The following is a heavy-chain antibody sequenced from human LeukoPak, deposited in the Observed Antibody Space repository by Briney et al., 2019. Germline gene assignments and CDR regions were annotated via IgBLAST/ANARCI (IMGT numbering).Heavy chain of an antibody. CDR1: GGSISSSDYS. CDR3: ARGSNYDTLGYHFEY. Sequence: PSETLSLTCAVLGGSISSSDYSWTWIRQHPGKGLEWIATIYYSGSTENNPSLKSRVTISVDTSKNQVSLKLSSVTAADTAVYYCARGSNYDTLGYHFEYWGQGTLVTVSS. V-gene: IGHV4-31*11. CDR2: IYYSGST. D-gene: IGHD3-16*01. J-gene: IGHJ4*02.